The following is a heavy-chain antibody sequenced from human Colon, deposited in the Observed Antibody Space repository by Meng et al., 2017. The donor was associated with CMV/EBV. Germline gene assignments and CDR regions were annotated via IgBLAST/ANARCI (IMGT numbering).Heavy chain of an antibody. Sequence: SGASVSSNNVAWNLIRQSPSRGLGSLGMTYYRSQWSTDYAVSLRSRIHIKADTAKNPFSLQLNSVTPEDTAMYSCARVISSIGIIDYWGQGSLVTVSS. CDR3: ARVISSIGIIDY. CDR2: TYYRSQWST. J-gene: IGHJ4*02. D-gene: IGHD1-26*01. V-gene: IGHV6-1*01. CDR1: GASVSSNNVA.